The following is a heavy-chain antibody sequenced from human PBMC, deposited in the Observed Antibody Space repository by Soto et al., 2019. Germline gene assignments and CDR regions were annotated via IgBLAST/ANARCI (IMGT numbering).Heavy chain of an antibody. V-gene: IGHV3-53*01. CDR1: GFTVGSNN. CDR3: ARSTYYDILTGSYYYYAVDV. J-gene: IGHJ6*02. D-gene: IGHD3-9*01. Sequence: PGGSLRLSCAASGFTVGSNNMSRVRQAPGKGLEWVSVIYSEGTPYYADSVKGRFTISRENSNNTLYLHMNNLRAEDTAVYYCARSTYYDILTGSYYYYAVDVWGQGTTVSCSS. CDR2: IYSEGTP.